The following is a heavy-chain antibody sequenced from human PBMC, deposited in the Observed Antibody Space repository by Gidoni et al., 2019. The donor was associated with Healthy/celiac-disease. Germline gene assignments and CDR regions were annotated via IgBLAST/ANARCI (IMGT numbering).Heavy chain of an antibody. Sequence: QVQRVQSGAEVKKPGSSVKVSCKESGGIFSSYAISWVRQAPGQGLEWMGGIIPIFGTANYAQKFQGRVTLTADDSTSTAYMELSSLRSEDTAVYYCARVRSSKDYYYYGMDVWGQGTTVTVSS. V-gene: IGHV1-69*01. CDR3: ARVRSSKDYYYYGMDV. D-gene: IGHD6-13*01. CDR2: IIPIFGTA. J-gene: IGHJ6*02. CDR1: GGIFSSYA.